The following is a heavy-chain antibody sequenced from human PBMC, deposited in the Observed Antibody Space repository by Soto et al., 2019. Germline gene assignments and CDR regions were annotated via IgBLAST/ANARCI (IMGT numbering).Heavy chain of an antibody. J-gene: IGHJ6*02. CDR3: ARGGPAITIFGVVRMDV. CDR2: IYYSGST. CDR1: GGSISSYY. Sequence: SETLSLTCTVSGGSISSYYWSWIRQPPGKGLEWIGYIYYSGSTNYNPSLKSRVTISVDTSKNQFSLKLSSVTAADTAVYYCARGGPAITIFGVVRMDVWGQVTTVTVS. V-gene: IGHV4-59*01. D-gene: IGHD3-3*01.